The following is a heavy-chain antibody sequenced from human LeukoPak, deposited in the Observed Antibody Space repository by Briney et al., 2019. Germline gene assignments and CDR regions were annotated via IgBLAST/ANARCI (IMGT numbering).Heavy chain of an antibody. V-gene: IGHV3-74*01. CDR2: INSDGLIT. D-gene: IGHD2-2*01. Sequence: GGSLRLSCAASGFTFSNYWMHWVRQAPGKGLVWVSRINSDGLITNYADSVKGRFTVSRDNPKNTLYLQMNSLRAEDTAVYYCANDIVVVPAAVAPENDAFDIWGQGTMVTVSS. J-gene: IGHJ3*02. CDR3: ANDIVVVPAAVAPENDAFDI. CDR1: GFTFSNYW.